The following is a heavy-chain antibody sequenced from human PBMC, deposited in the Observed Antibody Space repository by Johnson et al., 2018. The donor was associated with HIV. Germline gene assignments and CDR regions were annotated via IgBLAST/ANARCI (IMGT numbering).Heavy chain of an antibody. V-gene: IGHV3-66*04. D-gene: IGHD2-2*01. J-gene: IGHJ3*02. CDR1: GFSVSRNH. CDR3: ARLYCSSTSCYEGGGDAFDI. Sequence: EVQLVESGGGLVQPGGSLRLSCGASGFSVSRNHMNWVRQVPGKGLEWVSVIYSSGSTYYADSVKGRFTFSRDNSKNTLYLQMNSLRAEDTAMYYCARLYCSSTSCYEGGGDAFDIWGQGTMVTVSS. CDR2: IYSSGST.